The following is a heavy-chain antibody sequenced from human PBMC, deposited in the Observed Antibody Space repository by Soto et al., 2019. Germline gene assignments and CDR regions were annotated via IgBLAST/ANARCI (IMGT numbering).Heavy chain of an antibody. Sequence: GESLKISCKGSGYRFTNYWIGWVRQMPGKGLEWMGIIYPGDSDTRYSPSFQGQVTISADKSINTAYLQWSSLKASDTATYYCAIDYCSDTPCYVFTYWAQGTQVTVSS. CDR3: AIDYCSDTPCYVFTY. V-gene: IGHV5-51*01. CDR2: IYPGDSDT. D-gene: IGHD2-2*01. CDR1: GYRFTNYW. J-gene: IGHJ4*02.